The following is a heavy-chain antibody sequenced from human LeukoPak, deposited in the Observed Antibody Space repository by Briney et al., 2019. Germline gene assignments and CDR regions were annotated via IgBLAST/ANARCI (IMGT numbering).Heavy chain of an antibody. D-gene: IGHD4-11*01. Sequence: GGSLRLSCAASGFTFSDYYMSWIRQAPEKGLEWVSYISSSGSIIYYSDSVKGRFIISRDNAKNSLYLQMNSLRAEDTAVYYCAKDAAANVDYPYYFDYWGQGALVTVSS. CDR2: ISSSGSII. CDR3: AKDAAANVDYPYYFDY. CDR1: GFTFSDYY. V-gene: IGHV3-11*01. J-gene: IGHJ4*02.